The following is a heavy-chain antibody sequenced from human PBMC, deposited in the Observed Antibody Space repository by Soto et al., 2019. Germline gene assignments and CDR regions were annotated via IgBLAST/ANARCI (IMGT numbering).Heavy chain of an antibody. CDR1: GGSISSSSYY. CDR2: IYYSGST. D-gene: IGHD5-12*01. Sequence: PSETLSLTCTVSGGSISSSSYYWGWIRQPPGKGLEWIGSIYYSGSTYYNPSLKSRVTISVDTSKNQFSLKLSSVTAADTAVYYCASIGARDGYNYYYYYGMDVWGQGTTVT. CDR3: ASIGARDGYNYYYYYGMDV. J-gene: IGHJ6*02. V-gene: IGHV4-39*01.